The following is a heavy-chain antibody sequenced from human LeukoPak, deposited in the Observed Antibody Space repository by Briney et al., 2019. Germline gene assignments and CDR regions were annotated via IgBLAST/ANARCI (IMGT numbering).Heavy chain of an antibody. V-gene: IGHV1-69*13. J-gene: IGHJ4*02. CDR3: ARSKHYYDSSGYYYFDY. Sequence: SVKVSCKASVGTFSSYAISWVRQAPGQGLEWMGGIIPIFGTANYAQKFQGRVTITADESTSTAYMELSSLRSEDTAVYYCARSKHYYDSSGYYYFDYWGQGTLVTVSS. CDR2: IIPIFGTA. CDR1: VGTFSSYA. D-gene: IGHD3-22*01.